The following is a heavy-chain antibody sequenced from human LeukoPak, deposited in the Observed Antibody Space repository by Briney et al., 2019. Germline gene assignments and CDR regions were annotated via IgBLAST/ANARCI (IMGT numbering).Heavy chain of an antibody. J-gene: IGHJ6*03. CDR3: ARAVDYCRSASCYEGYYYYMDV. Sequence: SETLSLSCTVSGGSISSYYWSWLRQPPGKGLEWIGYVYYTGNTNHNPSLKSRVTMSVDTSKNQFSLKLSSVTAADTAVYYCARAVDYCRSASCYEGYYYYMDVWGKGTTVTVSS. V-gene: IGHV4-59*01. CDR1: GGSISSYY. D-gene: IGHD2-2*01. CDR2: VYYTGNT.